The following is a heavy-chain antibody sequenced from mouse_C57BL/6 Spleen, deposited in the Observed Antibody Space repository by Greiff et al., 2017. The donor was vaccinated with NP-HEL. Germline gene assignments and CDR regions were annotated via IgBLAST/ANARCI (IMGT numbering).Heavy chain of an antibody. V-gene: IGHV1-26*01. Sequence: EVQLQQSGPELVKPGASVKISCKASGYTFTDYYMNWVKQSHGKSLEWIGDINPNNGGTSYNQKFKGKATLTVDKSSSTAYMELRSLTSEDSAVYYWARSHYYGSSPWFAYWGQGTLVTVSA. J-gene: IGHJ3*01. CDR2: INPNNGGT. CDR1: GYTFTDYY. CDR3: ARSHYYGSSPWFAY. D-gene: IGHD1-1*01.